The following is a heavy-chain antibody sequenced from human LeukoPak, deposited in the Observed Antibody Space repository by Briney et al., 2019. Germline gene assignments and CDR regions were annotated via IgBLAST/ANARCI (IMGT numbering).Heavy chain of an antibody. CDR2: IYVGGST. D-gene: IGHD5-24*01. Sequence: GGSLRPSCAASGFSFSSNYLSWVRQAPGKGLEWVSVIYVGGSTYYADSVKGRFTISRDNSKNTLYLQMTNLRAEDTAVYYCARSRVLDYWGQGTLVTVSS. CDR1: GFSFSSNY. CDR3: ARSRVLDY. J-gene: IGHJ4*02. V-gene: IGHV3-53*01.